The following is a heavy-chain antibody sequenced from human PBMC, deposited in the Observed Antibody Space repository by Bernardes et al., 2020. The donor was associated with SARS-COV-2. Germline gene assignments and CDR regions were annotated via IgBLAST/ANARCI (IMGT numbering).Heavy chain of an antibody. D-gene: IGHD2-15*01. CDR3: ARAEVEAATLFDY. CDR1: GYTFVTYG. V-gene: IGHV1-18*01. J-gene: IGHJ4*02. Sequence: ASVKVSCKASGYTFVTYGINWVRQAPGQGLEWMGWISGYSGDRKYAQKVQGRVTMTTDTSTSTAYMELSSLRSDDTAVYYCARAEVEAATLFDYWGQGTLVNVS. CDR2: ISGYSGDR.